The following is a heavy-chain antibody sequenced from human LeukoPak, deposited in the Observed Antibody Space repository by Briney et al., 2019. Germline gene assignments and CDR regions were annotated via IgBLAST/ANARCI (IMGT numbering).Heavy chain of an antibody. D-gene: IGHD3-22*01. J-gene: IGHJ4*02. CDR3: AKHFGSSAYSYSDY. CDR1: GFTFSSYA. Sequence: PGGSLRLSCAASGFTFSSYAMSWVRQAPGKGLEWVSVISGSGGGTYYADSVKGRFTISRDNSKSTLYLQMNSLRAEDTAVYYCAKHFGSSAYSYSDYWGQGTLVTVSS. V-gene: IGHV3-23*01. CDR2: ISGSGGGT.